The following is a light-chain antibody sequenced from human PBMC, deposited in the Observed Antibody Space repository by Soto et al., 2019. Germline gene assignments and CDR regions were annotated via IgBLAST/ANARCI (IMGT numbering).Light chain of an antibody. CDR2: GAS. Sequence: EIVLTQSPGTLSLSPGERPTLSCRASQSVSSNYLAWYQQKPGQAPRLLIYGASSRATGIPDRFSGSGSGTDFTLTISRLEPEDFAVFYCQQYGSSPWTFGQGTKVEIK. J-gene: IGKJ1*01. CDR1: QSVSSNY. CDR3: QQYGSSPWT. V-gene: IGKV3-20*01.